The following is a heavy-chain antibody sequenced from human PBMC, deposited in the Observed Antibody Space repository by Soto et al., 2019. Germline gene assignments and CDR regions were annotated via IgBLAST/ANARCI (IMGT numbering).Heavy chain of an antibody. J-gene: IGHJ6*02. CDR3: ARDRGQHDFWSGPYYYYGMDV. V-gene: IGHV3-30-3*01. Sequence: QVQLVESGGGVVQPGRSLRLSCAASGFTFSSYAMHWIRQAPGKGLEWVAVISYDGSNKYYADSVKGRFTISRDNSKNTWYLQMNSLRAEDTAVYYCARDRGQHDFWSGPYYYYGMDVWGQGTTVTVSS. D-gene: IGHD3-3*01. CDR2: ISYDGSNK. CDR1: GFTFSSYA.